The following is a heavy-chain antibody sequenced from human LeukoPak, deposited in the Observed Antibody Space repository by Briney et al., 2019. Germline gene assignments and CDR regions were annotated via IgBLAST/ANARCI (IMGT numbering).Heavy chain of an antibody. V-gene: IGHV4-59*01. D-gene: IGHD3-3*01. CDR2: ISSSGNS. Sequence: SETLPLTCTVSGDSISDFYWTWIRQTPGKGLEWIRFISSSGNSNYSPSLESRVSFSLDTSKSQFSLSLKSVTAADTAGYYCARVFRGAVPSNWFDPWGQGILVTVSS. CDR1: GDSISDFY. J-gene: IGHJ5*02. CDR3: ARVFRGAVPSNWFDP.